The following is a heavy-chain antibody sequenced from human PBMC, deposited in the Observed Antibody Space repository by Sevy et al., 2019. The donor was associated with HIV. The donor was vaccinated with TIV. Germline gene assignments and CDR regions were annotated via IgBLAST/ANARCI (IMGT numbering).Heavy chain of an antibody. Sequence: SETLSLTYTVSGGSISSYYWSWIRQPPGKGLEWIGYIYYSGSTNYNPSLKSRVTISVDTSKNQFSLKLSSVTAADTAVYYCARDVYDFWSGYYGAGYGMDVWGQGTTVTVSS. V-gene: IGHV4-59*01. CDR1: GGSISSYY. CDR3: ARDVYDFWSGYYGAGYGMDV. CDR2: IYYSGST. J-gene: IGHJ6*02. D-gene: IGHD3-3*01.